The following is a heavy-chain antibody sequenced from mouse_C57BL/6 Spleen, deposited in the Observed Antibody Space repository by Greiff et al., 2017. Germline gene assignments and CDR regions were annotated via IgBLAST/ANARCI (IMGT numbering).Heavy chain of an antibody. J-gene: IGHJ1*03. CDR2: IDPETGGT. CDR1: GYTFTDYE. V-gene: IGHV1-15*01. CDR3: TRGITTVVADWYFGV. D-gene: IGHD1-1*01. Sequence: QVQLQQSGAELVRPGASVTLSCKASGYTFTDYEMHWVKQTPVHGLEWIGAIDPETGGTAYNQKFKGKAILTADKSSSTAYMELRSLTSEDSAVYYCTRGITTVVADWYFGVWGTGTTVTVSS.